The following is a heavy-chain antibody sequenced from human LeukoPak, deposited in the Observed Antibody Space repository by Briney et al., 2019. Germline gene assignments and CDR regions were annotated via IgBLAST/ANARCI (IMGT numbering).Heavy chain of an antibody. V-gene: IGHV3-74*03. CDR3: VRDRVGPDY. CDR1: GFTFSSAW. Sequence: RSGGSLRLSCAASGFTFSSAWMHWVRQGPGTGLVWVPRITDDGTTTYADSVKGRFTISRDNAKNTLYLQMNSLRAEDTAVYYCVRDRVGPDYWGQGTLVTVSS. D-gene: IGHD1-26*01. CDR2: ITDDGTT. J-gene: IGHJ4*02.